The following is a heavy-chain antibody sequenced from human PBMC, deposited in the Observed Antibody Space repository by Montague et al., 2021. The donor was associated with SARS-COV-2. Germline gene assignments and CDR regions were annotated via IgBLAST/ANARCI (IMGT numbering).Heavy chain of an antibody. V-gene: IGHV4-34*01. J-gene: IGHJ6*02. CDR3: AGGYCSGSGCYYYYGMDV. CDR1: GGSFSGYY. Sequence: SETLSLTCAVYGGSFSGYYWSWIRQPPGRGLEWIGETNDSGRTNYNPSLKGRVTISVDTSKNQFSLRLSSVTAADTAVYYCAGGYCSGSGCYYYYGMDVWGQGTKVTGSS. CDR2: TNDSGRT. D-gene: IGHD2-15*01.